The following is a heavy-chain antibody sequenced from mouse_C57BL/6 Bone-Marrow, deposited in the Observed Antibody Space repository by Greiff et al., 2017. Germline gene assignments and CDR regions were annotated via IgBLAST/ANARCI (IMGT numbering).Heavy chain of an antibody. Sequence: EVQLQQSGTVLARPGASVKMSCKTSGYTFTSYWMHWVNQRPGQGLEWIGAIYPGNSDTSYNQKFKGKAKLTAVTSASTAYMELSSLTNEDSAVYYCTQGLGRAWFAYWGQGTLVTVSA. CDR2: IYPGNSDT. J-gene: IGHJ3*01. D-gene: IGHD4-1*01. CDR3: TQGLGRAWFAY. V-gene: IGHV1-5*01. CDR1: GYTFTSYW.